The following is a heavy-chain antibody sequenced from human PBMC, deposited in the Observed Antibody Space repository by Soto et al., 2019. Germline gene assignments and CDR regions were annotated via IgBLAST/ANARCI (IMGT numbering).Heavy chain of an antibody. D-gene: IGHD3-22*01. J-gene: IGHJ2*01. V-gene: IGHV1-69*06. CDR1: EDTFRNYA. Sequence: QVELVQSGAEVQKPGSSVKVSCQASEDTFRNYAISWVRQAPGQGLEWMGGIIPIFGTANYAQKFQGRVTITADTSANTVYLELSSLRSEDTAVYYCACTKYDSSAYYYWYLGLWGRGTLVTVSS. CDR3: ACTKYDSSAYYYWYLGL. CDR2: IIPIFGTA.